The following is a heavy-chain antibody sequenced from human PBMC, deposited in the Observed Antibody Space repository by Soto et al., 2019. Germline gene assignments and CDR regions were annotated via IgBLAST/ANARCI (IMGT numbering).Heavy chain of an antibody. V-gene: IGHV3-7*03. CDR2: IKQDGSEK. J-gene: IGHJ6*02. CDR1: GFTFRSYW. CDR3: ARDLVVVAATVIYYYYGMDV. Sequence: PGGSLRLSCAASGFTFRSYWMSWVRQAPGKGLEWVANIKQDGSEKYYVDSVKGRFTISRDNAKNSLYLQMNSLRAEDTAVYYCARDLVVVAATVIYYYYGMDVWGQGTTVTVSS. D-gene: IGHD2-15*01.